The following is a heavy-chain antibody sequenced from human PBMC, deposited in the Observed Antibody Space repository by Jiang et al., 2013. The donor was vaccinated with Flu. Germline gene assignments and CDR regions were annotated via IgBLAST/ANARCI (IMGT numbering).Heavy chain of an antibody. J-gene: IGHJ4*02. Sequence: GLVKPSETLSPTCTVSGGSISGYYWSWIRQPPGKGLEWIGFIYYSGRTNYNPSLESRVTISIDTSKNQFSLKLSSVTAADTAVYYCARLQSMTYHIPFDYWGQGALVTVSS. CDR2: IYYSGRT. V-gene: IGHV4-59*08. CDR1: GGSISGYY. CDR3: ARLQSMTYHIPFDY. D-gene: IGHD3-9*01.